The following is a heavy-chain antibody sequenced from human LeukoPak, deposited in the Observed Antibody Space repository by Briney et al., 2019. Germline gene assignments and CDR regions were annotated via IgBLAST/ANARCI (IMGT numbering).Heavy chain of an antibody. CDR2: IYPNSGGT. Sequence: ASVKVSCKASGYTFSGYYMHWVRQAPGQGLEWMAWIYPNSGGTKYAQKFQGRVTVTRDTSISTAYMQLSRLKSDDMAVYYCATGRGYSYGFDSWGQGTLVTVSS. V-gene: IGHV1-2*02. CDR3: ATGRGYSYGFDS. CDR1: GYTFSGYY. J-gene: IGHJ4*02. D-gene: IGHD5-18*01.